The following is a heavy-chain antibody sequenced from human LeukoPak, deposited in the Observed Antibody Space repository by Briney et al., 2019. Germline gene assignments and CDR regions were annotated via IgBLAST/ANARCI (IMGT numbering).Heavy chain of an antibody. V-gene: IGHV3-30*02. CDR3: AKDSCSSTSCYLFDY. CDR1: GFTFSSYG. Sequence: PGGSLRLSCAASGFTFSSYGMHWVRQAPGKGLEWVAFIRYDGSNKYYADSVKGRFTISRDNSKNTLYLQMNSLRAEDTAVYYCAKDSCSSTSCYLFDYWGQGTLVTVSS. CDR2: IRYDGSNK. J-gene: IGHJ4*02. D-gene: IGHD2-2*01.